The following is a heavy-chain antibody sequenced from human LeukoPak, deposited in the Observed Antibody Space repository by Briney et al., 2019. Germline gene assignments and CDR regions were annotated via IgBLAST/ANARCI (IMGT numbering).Heavy chain of an antibody. Sequence: GKSLKISCKGSGYSFTDYWIGWVRQMPGQGLEWMGIVYPGDSETSYSPSFQSKVTLSPDKSFNTAYLQWSSLKASDTAMYYCARRETTYYATQDAFDIWGQGTMVTVSS. CDR2: VYPGDSET. V-gene: IGHV5-51*01. CDR3: ARRETTYYATQDAFDI. J-gene: IGHJ3*02. D-gene: IGHD2/OR15-2a*01. CDR1: GYSFTDYW.